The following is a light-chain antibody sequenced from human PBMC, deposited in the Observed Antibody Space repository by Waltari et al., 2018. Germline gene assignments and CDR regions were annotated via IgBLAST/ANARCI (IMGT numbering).Light chain of an antibody. CDR3: QQRGDWPIT. CDR2: DAS. V-gene: IGKV3-11*01. J-gene: IGKJ5*01. Sequence: EVVLPQSPATLSLSPGERATLSCRARQSVSSYLVWYQQKAEQAPRLLIYDASKRATGIPARFSGSGSGTDFTLTISSLEPEDFAIYYCQQRGDWPITFGQGTRLETK. CDR1: QSVSSY.